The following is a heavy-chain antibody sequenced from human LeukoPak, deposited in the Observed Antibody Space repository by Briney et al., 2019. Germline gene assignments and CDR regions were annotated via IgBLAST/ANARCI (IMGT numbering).Heavy chain of an antibody. J-gene: IGHJ4*02. CDR1: GDSVSSKSVS. V-gene: IGHV6-1*01. CDR3: VRDFNWAFDY. Sequence: SQTLSLTCAISGDSVSSKSVSWNWTRQSPSGGLEYLGRTRYRSTWNTFYSSSVEGRITINADTPRNQVSLRLNSVTPEDTALYYCVRDFNWAFDYWGQGTLVTLSS. CDR2: TRYRSTWNT. D-gene: IGHD7-27*01.